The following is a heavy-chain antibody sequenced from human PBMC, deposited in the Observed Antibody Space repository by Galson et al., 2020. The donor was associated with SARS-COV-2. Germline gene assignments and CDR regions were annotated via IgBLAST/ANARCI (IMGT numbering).Heavy chain of an antibody. J-gene: IGHJ4*02. D-gene: IGHD6-19*01. CDR2: IFFDGSEK. CDR1: GFTFSDHA. V-gene: IGHV3-33*01. CDR3: ARDGQCSSGWAFDY. Sequence: GGSLSLSCAASGFTFSDHALHWVRQAPGKGLEWVAQIFFDGSEKYYGDSVRGRFTISRDSSKNTVYLQMNNLRAEDTAVYYCARDGQCSSGWAFDYCGQGTLVTVSA.